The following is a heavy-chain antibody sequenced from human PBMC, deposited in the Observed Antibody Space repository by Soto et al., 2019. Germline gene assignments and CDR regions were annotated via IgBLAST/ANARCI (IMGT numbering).Heavy chain of an antibody. Sequence: SVKVSCKASGGTFSSYAISWVRQAPGQGLEWMGGIIPIFGTANYAQKFQGRVTITADESTSTAYMELSSLRSEDTAVYYCARVYSSSPTKSKPEYYFDYWGQGTLVTVS. J-gene: IGHJ4*02. V-gene: IGHV1-69*13. D-gene: IGHD6-6*01. CDR3: ARVYSSSPTKSKPEYYFDY. CDR2: IIPIFGTA. CDR1: GGTFSSYA.